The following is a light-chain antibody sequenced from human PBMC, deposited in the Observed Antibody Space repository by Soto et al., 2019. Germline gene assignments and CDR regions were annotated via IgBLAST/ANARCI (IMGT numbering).Light chain of an antibody. J-gene: IGLJ1*01. Sequence: QLVLTQPPSVSGAPGQRVTISCTGSSSNIGAGYDVHWYQQLPGTAPKLLIYGNSNRPSGVPDRFSGSKSGTSASLAITGLQAEDEADYYFQSYDSSLSGFYVFGTGTKLTVL. CDR3: QSYDSSLSGFYV. CDR2: GNS. CDR1: SSNIGAGYD. V-gene: IGLV1-40*01.